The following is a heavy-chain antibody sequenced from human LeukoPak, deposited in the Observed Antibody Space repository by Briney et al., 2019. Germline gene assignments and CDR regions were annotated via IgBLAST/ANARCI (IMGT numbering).Heavy chain of an antibody. Sequence: GGSLRLSCAASGFTFSSYAMSWVRQAPGKGLEWVSAISGSGGGTYYADSVKGRFTISRDNSKNTLYLQMNSLRAEDTAVYYCAKADSSSWYVPMDYWGQGTLVTVSS. V-gene: IGHV3-23*01. CDR1: GFTFSSYA. CDR3: AKADSSSWYVPMDY. J-gene: IGHJ4*02. D-gene: IGHD6-13*01. CDR2: ISGSGGGT.